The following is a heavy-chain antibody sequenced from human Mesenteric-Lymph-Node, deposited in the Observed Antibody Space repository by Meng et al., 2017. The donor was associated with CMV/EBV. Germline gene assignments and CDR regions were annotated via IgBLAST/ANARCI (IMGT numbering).Heavy chain of an antibody. Sequence: GGSLRLSCAASGLTFSSYSMNWVRQAPGKGLEWVSYISSSSSTIYYADSVKGRFTISRDNAKNSLYLQMNSLRAEDTAVYYCARERGYYFGLDVWGQGTTVTVS. CDR2: ISSSSSTI. J-gene: IGHJ6*02. CDR3: ARERGYYFGLDV. V-gene: IGHV3-48*04. CDR1: GLTFSSYS.